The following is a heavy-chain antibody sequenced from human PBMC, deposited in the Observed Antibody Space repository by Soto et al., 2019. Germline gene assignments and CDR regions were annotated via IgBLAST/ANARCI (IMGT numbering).Heavy chain of an antibody. V-gene: IGHV4-4*02. D-gene: IGHD2-2*01. J-gene: IGHJ6*02. CDR3: ARLLLGYCSSTSCYDYYYYGMDV. CDR2: IYHSGST. Sequence: SETLSLTCAVSGGSISSSNWWIWVRQPPGKGLELIWEIYHSGSTNYNPSLKSRVTISVDKSKNQFSLKLSSVTAADTAVYYCARLLLGYCSSTSCYDYYYYGMDVWGQGTKVTVSS. CDR1: GGSISSSNW.